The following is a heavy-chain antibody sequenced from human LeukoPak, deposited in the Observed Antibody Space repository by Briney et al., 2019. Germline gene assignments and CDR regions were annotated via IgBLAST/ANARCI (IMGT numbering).Heavy chain of an antibody. V-gene: IGHV3-66*02. J-gene: IGHJ4*02. CDR2: IYSGGST. D-gene: IGHD4-23*01. CDR3: ARDPIGGNRAEDY. CDR1: GFTVSSNY. Sequence: GGSLRLSCAASGFTVSSNYMSWVRQAPGKGLEWVSVIYSGGSTYYADSVKGRFTISRDNSKNTLYLQMNSLRAEDTAVYYCARDPIGGNRAEDYWGQGTLVTVSS.